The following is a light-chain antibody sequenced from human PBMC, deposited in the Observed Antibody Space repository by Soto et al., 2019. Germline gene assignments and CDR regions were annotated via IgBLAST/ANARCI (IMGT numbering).Light chain of an antibody. CDR1: QSVSSK. CDR2: SAS. CDR3: QHYNDWPPTWT. V-gene: IGKV3-15*01. J-gene: IGKJ1*01. Sequence: EIVMTQSPATLSVSPGERATLSCWASQSVSSKLAWYQQKPGQAPRVLIYSASTRATGIPARFSGSGFGTEFSLTISSLQSEDFAVYYCQHYNDWPPTWTFGQGTRVE.